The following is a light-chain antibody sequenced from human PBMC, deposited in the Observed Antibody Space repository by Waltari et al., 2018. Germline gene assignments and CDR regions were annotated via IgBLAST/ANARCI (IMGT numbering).Light chain of an antibody. CDR1: QTISYSSNNKNY. CDR3: QQYYSVPLT. Sequence: DIVMTQSPDSLAVSLGERATINCKSSQTISYSSNNKNYLAWYQKNPGQPPRLLISWASCREAGVPDRFSGSGSGTDFTLTISSLQVEDVAIYYCQQYYSVPLTFGQGTKVGIK. J-gene: IGKJ1*01. CDR2: WAS. V-gene: IGKV4-1*01.